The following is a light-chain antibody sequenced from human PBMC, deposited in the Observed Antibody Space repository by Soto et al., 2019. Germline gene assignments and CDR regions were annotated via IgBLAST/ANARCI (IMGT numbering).Light chain of an antibody. CDR3: QQYINWPYT. CDR2: GAS. J-gene: IGKJ2*01. Sequence: EIVMTQSPATLSVSPGERATLSCRASQSVSSTLAWYQQKPGQAPRLLIYGASTRATGIPARFSGSGSGTEFTLTISSLQSEDFAVYYCQQYINWPYTFGQGTKLEIK. V-gene: IGKV3-15*01. CDR1: QSVSST.